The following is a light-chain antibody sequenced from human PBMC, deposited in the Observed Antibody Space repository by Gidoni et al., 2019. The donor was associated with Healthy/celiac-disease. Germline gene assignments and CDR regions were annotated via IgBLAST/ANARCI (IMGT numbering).Light chain of an antibody. CDR3: QSYDSSLSGWV. V-gene: IGLV1-40*01. J-gene: IGLJ3*02. CDR2: GTS. Sequence: QSVLTQPPSVAGAPGQRVTISCTGSISNIGAGYDVHWYQQLPGTAPNLLIYGTSNRPSGVPDRFSGSQSGTSASLAITGLQAEDEADYYCQSYDSSLSGWVFGGGTKLTVL. CDR1: ISNIGAGYD.